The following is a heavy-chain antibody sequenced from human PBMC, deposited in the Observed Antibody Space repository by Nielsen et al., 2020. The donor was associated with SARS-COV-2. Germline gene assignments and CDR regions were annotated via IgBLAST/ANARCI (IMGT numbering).Heavy chain of an antibody. D-gene: IGHD1-26*01. J-gene: IGHJ4*02. CDR1: GFTFDDYA. CDR3: ARDLGSGSYFDY. Sequence: SLKISCAASGFTFDDYAMHWVRQAPGKGLEWVSGISWNSGSIGYADSVKGRFTISRDNSKNTLYLQMNSLRAEDTAVYYCARDLGSGSYFDYWGQGTLVTVSS. CDR2: ISWNSGSI. V-gene: IGHV3-9*01.